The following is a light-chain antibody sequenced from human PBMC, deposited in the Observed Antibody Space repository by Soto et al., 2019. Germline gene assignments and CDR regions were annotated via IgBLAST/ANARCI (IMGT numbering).Light chain of an antibody. CDR3: CSYAGSSTYV. CDR2: GVT. J-gene: IGLJ1*01. CDR1: HNDIGTYDY. Sequence: QSALTQPTSVSGSPGQSITISCTGNHNDIGTYDYVSWYQQHPGRAPRLLIHGVTTRPSGISGRFSASKSGLTASLTISGLQAEDEADYYCCSYAGSSTYVFGTGTKVTVL. V-gene: IGLV2-14*03.